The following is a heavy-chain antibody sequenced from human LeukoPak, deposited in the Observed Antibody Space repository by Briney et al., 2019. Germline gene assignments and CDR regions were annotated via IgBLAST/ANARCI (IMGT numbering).Heavy chain of an antibody. CDR1: GFTFSTYA. Sequence: GGSLRLSCAASGFTFSTYAMSWVRQAPRKGLEWVSAISGSGSSTYYADSVKGRFTISRDNSKDTLYLQMNSLRAEDTALYYCAKDDYYDSSGGFDYWGQGTLVTVSS. D-gene: IGHD3-22*01. J-gene: IGHJ4*02. V-gene: IGHV3-23*01. CDR2: ISGSGSST. CDR3: AKDDYYDSSGGFDY.